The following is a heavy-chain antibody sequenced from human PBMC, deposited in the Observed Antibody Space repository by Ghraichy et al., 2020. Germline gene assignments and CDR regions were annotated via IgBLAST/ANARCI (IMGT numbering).Heavy chain of an antibody. J-gene: IGHJ6*04. CDR1: GFTFGSYS. CDR3: ARGSRVVRFYYYDGMDV. D-gene: IGHD2-21*01. Sequence: GGSLRLSCVGSGFTFGSYSMNWVRQSPGKGLEWVSYITSRSSFISYADSVKGRFTISRDNAQNSLFLQMNSLRDEDTAVYYCARGSRVVRFYYYDGMDVWGKGTTVTVSS. V-gene: IGHV3-48*02. CDR2: ITSRSSFI.